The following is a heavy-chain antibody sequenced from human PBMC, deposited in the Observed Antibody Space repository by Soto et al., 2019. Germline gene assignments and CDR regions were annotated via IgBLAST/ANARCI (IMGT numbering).Heavy chain of an antibody. CDR3: ARVGGSYYGDY. V-gene: IGHV4-61*01. J-gene: IGHJ4*02. CDR2: IYYSGST. Sequence: QVQLQESGPGLVKPSETLSLTCTVSGGSVSSGSYYWSWIRQPPGKGLEWIGYIYYSGSTNYNPSLKSRVTISVDTSKNQFSLKLSSVTAVDTAVYYCARVGGSYYGDYWGQGTLVTVSS. CDR1: GGSVSSGSYY. D-gene: IGHD1-26*01.